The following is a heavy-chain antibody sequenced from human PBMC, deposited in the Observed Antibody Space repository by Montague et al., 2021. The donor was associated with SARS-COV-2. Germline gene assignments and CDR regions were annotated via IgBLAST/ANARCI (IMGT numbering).Heavy chain of an antibody. CDR2: IDRDDE. D-gene: IGHD1-26*01. CDR1: GFSRSTSGLC. CDR3: ARGIGWRSRVIFDP. J-gene: IGHJ5*02. V-gene: IGHV2-70*20. Sequence: PALVKSTQTLTLTCNFSGFSRSTSGLCVSWVRQPPGKALEWLALIDRDDEYYNTSLKTRLTISKDTSKNQVVLTLTNMDPVDTATYFFARGIGWRSRVIFDPWGQGTLVTVSS.